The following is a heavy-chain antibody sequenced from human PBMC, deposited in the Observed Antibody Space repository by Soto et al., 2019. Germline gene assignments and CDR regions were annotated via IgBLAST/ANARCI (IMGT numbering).Heavy chain of an antibody. J-gene: IGHJ4*02. CDR2: ISAYNGNT. D-gene: IGHD3-10*01. Sequence: GSRWAQQYTEQGLEWMGWISAYNGNTNYAQKLQGRVTMTTDTSTSTAYMELRSLRSDDTAVYYCARRRITMLRGVAWEAYWGQGPLVTVSS. V-gene: IGHV1-18*01. CDR3: ARRRITMLRGVAWEAY. CDR1: G.